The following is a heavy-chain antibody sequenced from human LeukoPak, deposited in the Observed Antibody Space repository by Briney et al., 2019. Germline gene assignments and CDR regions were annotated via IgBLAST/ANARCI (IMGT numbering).Heavy chain of an antibody. V-gene: IGHV3-30-3*01. CDR2: ISFDSSYK. CDR1: GFTFSSYA. CDR3: AREEAAVRAFDI. J-gene: IGHJ3*02. Sequence: PGRSLRLSCAASGFTFSSYAMNWVRQAPGKGLEWVTVISFDSSYKYYADSVKGRFTISRDNSKNTLFLQMNSLRAEDTAVYFCAREEAAVRAFDIWGQGTMVTVSS. D-gene: IGHD6-13*01.